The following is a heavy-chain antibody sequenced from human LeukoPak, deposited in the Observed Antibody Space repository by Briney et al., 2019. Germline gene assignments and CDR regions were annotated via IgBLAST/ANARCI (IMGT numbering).Heavy chain of an antibody. CDR3: ASYSSSWYGVY. J-gene: IGHJ4*02. Sequence: PSETLSLTCTVSGGSISSYYWSWIRQPLGKGLEWIGYIYTSGSTNYNPSLKSRVTISVDTSKNQFSLKLSSVTAADTAVYYCASYSSSWYGVYWGQGTLVTVSS. D-gene: IGHD6-13*01. CDR2: IYTSGST. V-gene: IGHV4-4*09. CDR1: GGSISSYY.